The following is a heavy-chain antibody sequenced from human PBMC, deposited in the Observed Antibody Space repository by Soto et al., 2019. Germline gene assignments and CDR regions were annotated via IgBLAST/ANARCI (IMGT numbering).Heavy chain of an antibody. D-gene: IGHD3-22*01. J-gene: IGHJ4*02. Sequence: GGSLRLSCAASGFTFASYAMSWVRQAPGKGLEWVSVIGATGSGTFYSNSVKGRFTISRDNFESTLFLQMNSLRPEDTAVYYCAKTYYYDSTGYYRHFDYWGPGTQVTVSS. V-gene: IGHV3-23*01. CDR3: AKTYYYDSTGYYRHFDY. CDR1: GFTFASYA. CDR2: IGATGSGT.